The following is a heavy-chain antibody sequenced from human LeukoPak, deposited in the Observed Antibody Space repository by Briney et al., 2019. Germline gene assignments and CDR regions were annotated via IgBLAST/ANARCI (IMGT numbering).Heavy chain of an antibody. Sequence: GAAVKVSCKVSGCALIDLSMQWVRQTPEKGLEWMAGFHPENGPTDGETIYAQKFQGRVTMTEDTSTDTAYMELRSLRSDDTAVYFCAAYTLVRRRPINYWGQGTLVTVSS. CDR3: AAYTLVRRRPINY. V-gene: IGHV1-24*01. CDR1: GCALIDLS. CDR2: FHPENGPTDGET. D-gene: IGHD3-10*01. J-gene: IGHJ4*02.